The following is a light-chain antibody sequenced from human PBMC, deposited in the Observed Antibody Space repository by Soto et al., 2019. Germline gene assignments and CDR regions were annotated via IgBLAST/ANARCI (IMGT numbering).Light chain of an antibody. V-gene: IGKV1-9*01. CDR2: ATS. Sequence: IQLTQSPSSLSASVGDRGTITCRASQGISSYLAWYQQKPGKAPKLLIYATSTLQSGVPSRFSGSGSGTDFTLTISSLQPEDFATYYCQQLNSYPLFGQGTRLEIK. J-gene: IGKJ5*01. CDR3: QQLNSYPL. CDR1: QGISSY.